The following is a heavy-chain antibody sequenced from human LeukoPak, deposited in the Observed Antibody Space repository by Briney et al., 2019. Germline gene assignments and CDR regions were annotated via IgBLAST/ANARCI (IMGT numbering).Heavy chain of an antibody. CDR3: ARASMVLLWLGELFSKGAFDI. D-gene: IGHD3-10*01. CDR1: GYTFTSYD. J-gene: IGHJ3*02. CDR2: MNPNSGNT. Sequence: GASVKVSCKASGYTFTSYDINWVRQATGQGLEWMGWMNPNSGNTGYAQKFQGRVTMTRNTSISTAYMELSSLRSEDTAVYYCARASMVLLWLGELFSKGAFDIWGQGTMVTVSS. V-gene: IGHV1-8*01.